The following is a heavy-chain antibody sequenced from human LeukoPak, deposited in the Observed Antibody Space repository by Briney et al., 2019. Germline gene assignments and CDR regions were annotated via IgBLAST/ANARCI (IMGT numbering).Heavy chain of an antibody. CDR3: ARDLTRSPPNYYDVGYFDY. J-gene: IGHJ4*02. V-gene: IGHV3-7*01. CDR1: GFTFSSYA. CDR2: IKQDGSEK. Sequence: GGSLRLSCAASGFTFSSYAMSWVRQAPGKGLEWVANIKQDGSEKYYVDSVKGRFTISRDNAKNSLYLQMNSLRAEDTAVYYCARDLTRSPPNYYDVGYFDYWGQGTLVTVSS. D-gene: IGHD3-22*01.